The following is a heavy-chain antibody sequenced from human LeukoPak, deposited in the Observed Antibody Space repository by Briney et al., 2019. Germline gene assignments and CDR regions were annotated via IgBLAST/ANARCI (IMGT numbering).Heavy chain of an antibody. CDR2: IYYSGST. J-gene: IGHJ4*02. CDR3: ARASYDSSGYYTDY. CDR1: GGSVSSGSYY. V-gene: IGHV4-61*01. D-gene: IGHD3-22*01. Sequence: PSETLSLTCTVSGGSVSSGSYYWSWIRQPPGKGLEWIGYIYYSGSTNYNPSLKSRVTISVDTSKNQFSLKLSSVTAADTAVYYCARASYDSSGYYTDYWGQGTLVTVSS.